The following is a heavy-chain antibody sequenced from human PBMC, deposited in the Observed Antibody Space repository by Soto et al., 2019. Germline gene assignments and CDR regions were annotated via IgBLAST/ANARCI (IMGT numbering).Heavy chain of an antibody. CDR3: ARGRYALDY. J-gene: IGHJ4*02. CDR1: GFTLSDYY. CDR2: ISGSGNTI. Sequence: QVQLVESGGGLVKPGGSLRLSCAASGFTLSDYYMSWIRQAPGKGLEWVSHISGSGNTIDYADSVKGRFTISRDNAKNSLYLQMNSLRDGDTAVFYCARGRYALDYWGQGTRVTVSS. V-gene: IGHV3-11*01. D-gene: IGHD3-16*01.